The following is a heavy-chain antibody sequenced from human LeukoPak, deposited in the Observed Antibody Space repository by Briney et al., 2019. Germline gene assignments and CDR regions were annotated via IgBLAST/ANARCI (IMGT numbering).Heavy chain of an antibody. CDR2: FNSYSGNT. V-gene: IGHV1-18*01. D-gene: IGHD3-9*01. Sequence: GASVKVSCKASGYTFTSYGISWVRQAPGQGLEWMGWFNSYSGNTNYAQKFQGRVTMTTDTSTSTAYLEVRSLRSDDTAVFYCARTDNDILTGLPEPFDIWGQGTMVTVSS. J-gene: IGHJ3*02. CDR1: GYTFTSYG. CDR3: ARTDNDILTGLPEPFDI.